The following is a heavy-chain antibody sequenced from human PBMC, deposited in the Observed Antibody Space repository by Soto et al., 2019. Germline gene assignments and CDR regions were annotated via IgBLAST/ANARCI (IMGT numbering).Heavy chain of an antibody. Sequence: QVQLQESGPGLVKPSETLSLTCNVSGVSISSYYWSWIRQPPGKGLEWIGYIYYSGSTNYNPSHKSRVTISVDTSKNQFSLKLSSVTAADTAVYYCARVRDDSSGWYSLDYWGQGTLVTVSS. CDR1: GVSISSYY. J-gene: IGHJ4*02. CDR3: ARVRDDSSGWYSLDY. V-gene: IGHV4-59*08. CDR2: IYYSGST. D-gene: IGHD6-19*01.